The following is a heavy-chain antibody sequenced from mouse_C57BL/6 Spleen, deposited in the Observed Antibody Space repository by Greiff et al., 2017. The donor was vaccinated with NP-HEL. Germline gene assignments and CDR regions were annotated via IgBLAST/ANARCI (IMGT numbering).Heavy chain of an antibody. V-gene: IGHV1-62-2*01. D-gene: IGHD2-1*01. J-gene: IGHJ4*01. CDR2: FYPGSGSI. CDR3: ARHEYGNYLYYYAMDY. Sequence: VQLQQSGAELVNPGASVKLSCKASGYTFTEYTIHWVKQRSGQGLEWIGWFYPGSGSIKYNEKFKDKATLTADKSSSTVYMELSRLTSEDSAVYFCARHEYGNYLYYYAMDYWGQGTSVTVSS. CDR1: GYTFTEYT.